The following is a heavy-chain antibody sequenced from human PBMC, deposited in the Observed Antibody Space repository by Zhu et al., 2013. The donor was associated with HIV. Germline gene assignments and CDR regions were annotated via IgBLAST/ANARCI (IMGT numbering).Heavy chain of an antibody. CDR1: GYTFTNYG. Sequence: QVQLVQSGAEVKKPGASVKVSCKASGYTFTNYGISWVRQAPGQGLEWMGWVSVYNGNTNYARNLQGGVTMTTDTSTSTAYMELRSLRSDDTAVYYCARTQTIPSYFESGGYSFHFDYWGQGTLVTVSS. V-gene: IGHV1-18*01. D-gene: IGHD3-22*01. J-gene: IGHJ4*02. CDR3: ARTQTIPSYFESGGYSFHFDY. CDR2: VSVYNGNT.